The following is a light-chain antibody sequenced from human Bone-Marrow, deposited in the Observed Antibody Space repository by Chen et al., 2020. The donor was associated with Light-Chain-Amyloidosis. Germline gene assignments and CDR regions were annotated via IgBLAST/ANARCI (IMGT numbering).Light chain of an antibody. CDR2: DDS. J-gene: IGLJ3*02. CDR1: NIGSTS. V-gene: IGLV3-21*02. Sequence: SYVLTQPSSVSVAPGQTATIAWGGNNIGSTSVHWYQQTPGQVPLLVVYDDSDRPSGIPERLSGSHSGNTATLTFSRVEAGDEADYYCQVWDRSSDRPVFGGGTKLTVL. CDR3: QVWDRSSDRPV.